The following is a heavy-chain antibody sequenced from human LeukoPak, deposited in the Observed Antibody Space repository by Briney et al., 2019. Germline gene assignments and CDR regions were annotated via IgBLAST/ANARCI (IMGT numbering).Heavy chain of an antibody. CDR1: GFIFSHYA. CDR2: IYSGGST. Sequence: PGGSLRLSCAASGFIFSHYAMSWVRQAPGKGLEWVSVIYSGGSTYYADSVKGRFTISRDNSKNTLYLQMNSLRAEDTAVYYCARSQKHSGWFDYWGQGTLVTVSS. D-gene: IGHD6-19*01. V-gene: IGHV3-53*01. CDR3: ARSQKHSGWFDY. J-gene: IGHJ4*02.